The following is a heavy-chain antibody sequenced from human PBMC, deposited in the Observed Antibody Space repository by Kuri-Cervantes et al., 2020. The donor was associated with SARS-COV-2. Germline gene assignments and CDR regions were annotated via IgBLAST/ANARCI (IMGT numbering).Heavy chain of an antibody. CDR3: ARAVKGRDCGGDCYPLGWFDP. V-gene: IGHV3-9*01. D-gene: IGHD2-21*02. Sequence: GGSLRLSCAASGFTFDDYAMHWVRQAPGKGLEWVSGISWNSGSIGYADSVKGRFTISRDNAKNTLYLQMNSLRAEDTAVYYCARAVKGRDCGGDCYPLGWFDPWGRGTLVTVSS. CDR2: ISWNSGSI. CDR1: GFTFDDYA. J-gene: IGHJ5*02.